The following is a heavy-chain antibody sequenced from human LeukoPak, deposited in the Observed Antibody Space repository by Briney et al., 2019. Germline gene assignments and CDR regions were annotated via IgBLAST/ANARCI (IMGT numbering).Heavy chain of an antibody. CDR2: ISWNSGSI. Sequence: GGSLRLSCAASGFTFDDYAMHWVRQAPGKGLEWVSGISWNSGSIGYADSVKGRFTISRDNAKNSLYLQMNSLRAEDTALYYCAKGPLYYYDSSGYYFSVWGQGTLVTVSS. D-gene: IGHD3-22*01. V-gene: IGHV3-9*01. CDR1: GFTFDDYA. J-gene: IGHJ4*02. CDR3: AKGPLYYYDSSGYYFSV.